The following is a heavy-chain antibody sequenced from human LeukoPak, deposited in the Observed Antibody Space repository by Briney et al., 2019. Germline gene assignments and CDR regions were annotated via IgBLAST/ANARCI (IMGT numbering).Heavy chain of an antibody. CDR3: ARFSPRAKYYYGSGSYYKVGAFDI. Sequence: SETLSLTCTVSGGSISSYYWSWIRQPAGKGLEWIGRIYTSGSTNYNPSLKSRVTMSVDTSKNQFSLKLSSVTAADTAVYYCARFSPRAKYYYGSGSYYKVGAFDIWGQGTMVTVSS. V-gene: IGHV4-4*07. D-gene: IGHD3-10*01. CDR1: GGSISSYY. CDR2: IYTSGST. J-gene: IGHJ3*02.